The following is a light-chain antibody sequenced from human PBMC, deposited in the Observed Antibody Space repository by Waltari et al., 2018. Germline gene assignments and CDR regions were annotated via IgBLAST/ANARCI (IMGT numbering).Light chain of an antibody. CDR3: MQALQTPWT. J-gene: IGKJ1*01. V-gene: IGKV2-28*01. Sequence: DIVMTQSPLSLPVTPGEPASISCRSSQSLLHSNGYNYLDWYPQKPGQSPQLLIYLGSNRASGVPDRFSGSGSGTDFTLKISRVEAEDVGVYYCMQALQTPWTFGQGTKVEIK. CDR1: QSLLHSNGYNY. CDR2: LGS.